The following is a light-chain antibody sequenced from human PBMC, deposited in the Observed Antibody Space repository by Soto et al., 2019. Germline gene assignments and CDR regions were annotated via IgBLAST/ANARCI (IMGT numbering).Light chain of an antibody. CDR1: RSVSSN. CDR2: GAS. J-gene: IGKJ3*01. Sequence: IVMTQYPPTLSVSPGEREKFYCRASRSVSSNLAWYQQKPGQAPRLLIYGASSRATGIPDRFSGSGSGTDFTLTISRLEPEDFAVYHCQQYGSSPGVTFGPGTKVDIK. CDR3: QQYGSSPGVT. V-gene: IGKV3-20*01.